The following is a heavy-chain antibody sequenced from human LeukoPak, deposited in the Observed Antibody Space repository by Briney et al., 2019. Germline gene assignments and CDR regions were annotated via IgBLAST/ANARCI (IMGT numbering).Heavy chain of an antibody. D-gene: IGHD2-2*01. J-gene: IGHJ3*02. CDR2: IKRSGST. V-gene: IGHV4-34*01. Sequence: PSETLSLTCAVYGGSFSGYYWSWIRQPPGKGLEWIGEIKRSGSTNYNPSLKSRVTISVDTSKNQFSLKLSSVTAADTAVYYCARGPNIVVVPAAKTHAFDIWGQGTMVTVSS. CDR3: ARGPNIVVVPAAKTHAFDI. CDR1: GGSFSGYY.